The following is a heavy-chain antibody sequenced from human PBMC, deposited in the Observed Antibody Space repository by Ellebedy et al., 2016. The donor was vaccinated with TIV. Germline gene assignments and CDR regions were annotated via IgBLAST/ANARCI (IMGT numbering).Heavy chain of an antibody. J-gene: IGHJ4*02. CDR3: ARGATVTTRGGNYFDY. CDR1: GFTFSSYA. D-gene: IGHD4-17*01. V-gene: IGHV3-23*01. Sequence: PGGSLRLSCAASGFTFSSYAMSWVRQAPGKGLEWVSAISGSGGSTYYADSVKGRFTISRDNSKNTLYLQMNSLRAEDTAVYYCARGATVTTRGGNYFDYWGQGTLVTVSS. CDR2: ISGSGGST.